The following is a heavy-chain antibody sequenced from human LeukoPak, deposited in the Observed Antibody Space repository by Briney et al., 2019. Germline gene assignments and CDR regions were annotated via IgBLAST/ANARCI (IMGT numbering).Heavy chain of an antibody. CDR1: GGTFSSYA. J-gene: IGHJ5*02. CDR2: IIPIFGTA. D-gene: IGHD4-17*01. V-gene: IGHV1-69*13. Sequence: ASVKVSCKAPGGTFSSYAISWVRQAPGQGLEWMGGIIPIFGTANYAQKFQGRVTITADESTSTAYMELSSLRSEDTAVYYCARGGGGIDYGDYGWFDPWGQGTLVTVSS. CDR3: ARGGGGIDYGDYGWFDP.